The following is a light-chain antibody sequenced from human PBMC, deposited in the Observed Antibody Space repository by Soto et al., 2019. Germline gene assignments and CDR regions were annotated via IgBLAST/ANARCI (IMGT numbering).Light chain of an antibody. CDR3: LQYGGLPRT. CDR2: GAS. CDR1: QSVSSN. V-gene: IGKV3-15*01. J-gene: IGKJ1*01. Sequence: EIVMTQSPATLSVSPGERATLSCRASQSVSSNLAWYQQKPGQAPRLLIYGASTRATGIPARISGSGSGTEFTLTITSLQSEDFAVYYCLQYGGLPRTFGQGTKVEI.